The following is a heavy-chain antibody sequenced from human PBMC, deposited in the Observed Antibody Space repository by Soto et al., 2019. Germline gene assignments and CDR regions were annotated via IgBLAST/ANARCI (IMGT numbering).Heavy chain of an antibody. CDR2: IYYSGST. J-gene: IGHJ3*02. CDR3: AREDPTAQGGAFDI. Sequence: SETLSLTGTVSGGSISSYYWSWIRQPPGKGLEWIGYIYYSGSTNYNPSLKSRVTISVDTSKNQFSLKLSSVTAADTAVYCCAREDPTAQGGAFDIWGQGTMVTVSS. D-gene: IGHD4-17*01. CDR1: GGSISSYY. V-gene: IGHV4-59*01.